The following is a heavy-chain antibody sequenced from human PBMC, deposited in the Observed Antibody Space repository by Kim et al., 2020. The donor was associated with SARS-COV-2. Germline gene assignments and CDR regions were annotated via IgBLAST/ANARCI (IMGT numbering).Heavy chain of an antibody. CDR2: IKQDGSEK. V-gene: IGHV3-7*03. CDR3: ARVSGGDVGSKLRYFDWSPEYYGMDV. CDR1: GFTFSSYW. Sequence: GGSLRLSCAASGFTFSSYWMSWVRQAPGKGLEWVANIKQDGSEKYYVDSVKGRFTISRDNAKNSLYLQMNSLRAEDTAVYYCARVSGGDVGSKLRYFDWSPEYYGMDVWGQGTTVTVSS. J-gene: IGHJ6*02. D-gene: IGHD3-9*01.